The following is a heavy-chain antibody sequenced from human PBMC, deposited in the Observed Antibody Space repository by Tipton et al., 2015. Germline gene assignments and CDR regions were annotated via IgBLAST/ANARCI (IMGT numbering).Heavy chain of an antibody. CDR3: ARGGAGYYYDSVGYLS. Sequence: GGSISSGGHYWTWIRQHPGKALEWIGHFFYSGSTYYNPSLKSRLTISVDTSKNLFSLNLSSVTAADTAVYYCARGGAGYYYDSVGYLSWGQGTLVTVSS. CDR1: GGSISSGGHY. J-gene: IGHJ5*02. D-gene: IGHD3-22*01. CDR2: FFYSGST. V-gene: IGHV4-61*08.